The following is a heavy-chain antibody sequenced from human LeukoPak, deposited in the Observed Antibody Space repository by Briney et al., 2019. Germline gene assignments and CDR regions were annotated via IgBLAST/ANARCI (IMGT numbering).Heavy chain of an antibody. Sequence: KTSETLSLTCTVSSGSSSSYYWTWIRQPPGKGLEWLGYIHTSGSTNYNPSLKSRVTMSVDTSKNQFSLQLSSVTAADTAVYYCARPGQSSWWVYFNYWGQGTLVTVSS. CDR3: ARPGQSSWWVYFNY. J-gene: IGHJ4*02. D-gene: IGHD2-15*01. CDR1: SGSSSSYY. V-gene: IGHV4-4*09. CDR2: IHTSGST.